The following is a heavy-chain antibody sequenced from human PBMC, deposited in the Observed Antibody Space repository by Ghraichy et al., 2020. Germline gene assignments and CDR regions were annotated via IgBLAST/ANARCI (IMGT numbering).Heavy chain of an antibody. V-gene: IGHV1-2*04. CDR3: ARGPPLFTIFGVVIPYYFDY. D-gene: IGHD3-3*01. CDR1: GYTFTGYY. Sequence: ASVKVSCKASGYTFTGYYMHWVRQAPGQGLEWMGWINPNSGGTNYAQKFQGWVTMTRDTSISTAYMELSRLRSDDTAVYYCARGPPLFTIFGVVIPYYFDYWGQGTLVTVSS. CDR2: INPNSGGT. J-gene: IGHJ4*02.